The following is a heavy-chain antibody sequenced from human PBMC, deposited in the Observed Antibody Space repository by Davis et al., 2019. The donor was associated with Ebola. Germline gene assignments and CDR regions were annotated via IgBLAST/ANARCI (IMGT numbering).Heavy chain of an antibody. CDR2: IIPILGIA. J-gene: IGHJ4*02. V-gene: IGHV1-69*02. CDR1: GGTFSSYT. D-gene: IGHD6-19*01. CDR3: ASQEGVAGAHYFDY. Sequence: SVKVSCKASGGTFSSYTISWVRQAPGQGLEWMGRIIPILGIANYAQKFQGRVTITADKSTSTAYMELSSLRSEETAVYYCASQEGVAGAHYFDYWGQGTLVTVSS.